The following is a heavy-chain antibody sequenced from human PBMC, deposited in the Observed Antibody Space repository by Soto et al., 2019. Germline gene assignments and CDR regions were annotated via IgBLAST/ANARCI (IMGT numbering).Heavy chain of an antibody. D-gene: IGHD6-6*01. CDR3: ARGRDGDY. CDR2: ISAHNGNT. J-gene: IGHJ4*02. Sequence: QVHLVQSGAEVKKPGASVKVSCKGSGYTFTSYGITWVRQAPGQGLEWMGWISAHNGNTDYAQKLQGRVTVTRDTSTSTAYMERRSLRSDDTAVYYCARGRDGDYWGQGAVVTVSS. V-gene: IGHV1-18*01. CDR1: GYTFTSYG.